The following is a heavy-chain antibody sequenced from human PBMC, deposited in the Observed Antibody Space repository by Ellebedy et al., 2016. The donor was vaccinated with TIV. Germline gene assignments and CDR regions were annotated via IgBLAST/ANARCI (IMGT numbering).Heavy chain of an antibody. D-gene: IGHD5/OR15-5a*01. V-gene: IGHV3-21*01. CDR2: IGSSSSYI. CDR1: GFIFRSYT. Sequence: PGGSLRLSCAASGFIFRSYTMNWVRQAPGKGLEWVSSIGSSSSYIQYADSVKGRFTISRDNAKNSLFLQMNSLRVEDTAVYYCARSPESTFHHWGQGTPVTVSS. J-gene: IGHJ1*01. CDR3: ARSPESTFHH.